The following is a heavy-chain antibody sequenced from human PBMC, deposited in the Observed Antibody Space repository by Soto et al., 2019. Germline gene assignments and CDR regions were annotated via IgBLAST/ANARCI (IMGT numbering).Heavy chain of an antibody. CDR1: GFTFSNAW. CDR2: IKSKTDGGTT. J-gene: IGHJ6*02. V-gene: IGHV3-15*07. Sequence: GGSLRLSCAASGFTFSNAWMNWVRQAPGKGLEWVGRIKSKTDGGTTDYAAPVKGRFTISRDDSKNTLYLQMNSLKTEDTAVYYCALGYCSGGSCYRYYYYYGMDVWGQGTTVTVSS. D-gene: IGHD2-15*01. CDR3: ALGYCSGGSCYRYYYYYGMDV.